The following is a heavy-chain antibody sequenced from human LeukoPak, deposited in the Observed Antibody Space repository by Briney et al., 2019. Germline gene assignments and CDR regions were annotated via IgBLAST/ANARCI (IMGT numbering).Heavy chain of an antibody. CDR2: ISSDGGIA. J-gene: IGHJ4*02. Sequence: PGGSLRLSCAASGFSFSIFPMHSARQAPGQGLERVAVISSDGGIASYADSVKGRFTFSRDNSKNTLYLQMNSLRPEDTAVYFCAREGHSSGRAGFLDYWGQGTLVTVS. D-gene: IGHD3-22*01. CDR1: GFSFSIFP. V-gene: IGHV3-30*01. CDR3: AREGHSSGRAGFLDY.